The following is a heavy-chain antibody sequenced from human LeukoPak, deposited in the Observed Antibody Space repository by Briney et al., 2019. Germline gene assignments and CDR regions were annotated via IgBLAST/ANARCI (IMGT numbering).Heavy chain of an antibody. D-gene: IGHD3-10*01. CDR3: ARTDSGGGGIWFGDREPHYYYYMDV. CDR1: GFTVSSNY. Sequence: GGSLRLSCAASGFTVSSNYMSWVRQAPGKGLEWVSVIYSGGSTYYADSVKGRFTISRDNSKNTLYLQMNSLRAEDPAVYYCARTDSGGGGIWFGDREPHYYYYMDVWGKGTTVTVSS. CDR2: IYSGGST. J-gene: IGHJ6*03. V-gene: IGHV3-53*01.